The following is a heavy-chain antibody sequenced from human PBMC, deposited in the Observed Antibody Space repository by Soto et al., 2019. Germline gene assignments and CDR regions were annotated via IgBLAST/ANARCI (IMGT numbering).Heavy chain of an antibody. D-gene: IGHD3-16*01. CDR3: ARRGSGGWFDP. J-gene: IGHJ5*02. CDR1: GFTFSSHA. V-gene: IGHV3-23*01. CDR2: ISGSGGST. Sequence: EVQLLESGGGLVQPGGSLRLSCAASGFTFSSHAMSWVRQAPGKGLEWVSVISGSGGSTYYADSVKGRFTISRDNSKNTLYLQMNSVRAEDTAVYYCARRGSGGWFDPWGQGTLVTVSS.